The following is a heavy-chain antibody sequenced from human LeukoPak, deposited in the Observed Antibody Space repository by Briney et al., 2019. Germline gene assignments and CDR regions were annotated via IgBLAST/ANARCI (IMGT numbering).Heavy chain of an antibody. J-gene: IGHJ5*02. CDR2: INSDGSSI. Sequence: GGSLRLSCAASGFTFSNNWMHWVRQAPRKGLVWVSRINSDGSSISNVDSVKGRFTISRDNAKNMLYLQMNSLRAEDTAVYYCATSMAGYNWFDPWGQGTLVTVSS. CDR3: ATSMAGYNWFDP. CDR1: GFTFSNNW. D-gene: IGHD6-6*01. V-gene: IGHV3-74*01.